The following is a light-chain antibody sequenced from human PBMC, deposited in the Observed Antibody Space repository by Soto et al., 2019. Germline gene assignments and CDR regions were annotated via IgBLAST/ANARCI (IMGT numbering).Light chain of an antibody. V-gene: IGKV3-11*01. J-gene: IGKJ1*01. Sequence: EIVLTQSPATLSLSPGERGTLSCRASESVTTYLAWYQQKPGQAPRLLVYDVSNRATGIPARFSGAGYGTDFTLTISNLETEGFAVYYCQQYSNWPSWKFGQGTKVDIK. CDR1: ESVTTY. CDR3: QQYSNWPSWK. CDR2: DVS.